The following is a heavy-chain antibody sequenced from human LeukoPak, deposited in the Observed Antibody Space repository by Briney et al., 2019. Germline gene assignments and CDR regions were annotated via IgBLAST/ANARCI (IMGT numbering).Heavy chain of an antibody. Sequence: PSETLSLTCAVYGGSFSGYYWSWIRQPPGKGLGWIGEINHSGSTNYNPSLKSRVTISVDTSKNQFSLKLSSVTAADTAVYYCARSSRRGATTNYWGQGTLVTVSS. V-gene: IGHV4-34*01. CDR3: ARSSRRGATTNY. CDR2: INHSGST. D-gene: IGHD1-26*01. J-gene: IGHJ4*02. CDR1: GGSFSGYY.